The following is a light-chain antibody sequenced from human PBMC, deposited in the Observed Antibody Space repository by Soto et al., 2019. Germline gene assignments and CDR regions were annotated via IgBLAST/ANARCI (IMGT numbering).Light chain of an antibody. Sequence: EIVLTQSPGTLSLSPGERATLSCRASQSVSSSYLAWYQQKPGQAPRLLIYGASSRATGIPDRFSGSGSGTDFTLTISRLEPEDFAVYFCQQYGISPITFGQGTRLE. CDR1: QSVSSSY. CDR3: QQYGISPIT. J-gene: IGKJ5*01. V-gene: IGKV3-20*01. CDR2: GAS.